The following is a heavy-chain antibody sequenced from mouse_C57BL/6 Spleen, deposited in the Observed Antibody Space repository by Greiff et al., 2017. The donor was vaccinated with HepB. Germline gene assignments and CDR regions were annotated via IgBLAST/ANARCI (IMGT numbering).Heavy chain of an antibody. V-gene: IGHV1-22*01. Sequence: EVQRVESGPELVKPGASVKMSCKASGYTFTDYNMHWVKQSHGKSLEWIGYINPNNGGTSYNQKFKGKATLTVNKSSSTAYMELRSLTSEDSAVYYCARGADYYAMYYWGQGTSVTVSS. CDR1: GYTFTDYN. CDR2: INPNNGGT. J-gene: IGHJ4*01. CDR3: ARGADYYAMYY.